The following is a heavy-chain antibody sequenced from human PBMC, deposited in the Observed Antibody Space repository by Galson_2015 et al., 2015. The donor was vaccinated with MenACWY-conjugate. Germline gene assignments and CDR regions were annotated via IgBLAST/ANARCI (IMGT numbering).Heavy chain of an antibody. CDR3: VKDLPRPQSKYDILTGYYRFDY. CDR1: GFTFSSYA. CDR2: ISGSGGST. J-gene: IGHJ4*02. Sequence: SLRLSCAASGFTFSSYAMSWVRQAPGKGLEWVSAISGSGGSTYYADSVKGRFTISRDNSKNTLYLQMSSLRAEDTAVYYCVKDLPRPQSKYDILTGYYRFDYWGQGTLVTVSS. D-gene: IGHD3-9*01. V-gene: IGHV3-23*01.